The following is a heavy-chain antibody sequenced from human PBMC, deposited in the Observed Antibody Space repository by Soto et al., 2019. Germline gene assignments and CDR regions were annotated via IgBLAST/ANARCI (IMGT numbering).Heavy chain of an antibody. CDR3: ARDLRVVRGVIIKNYHYYGMEV. Sequence: PVGSVRLSCASSGFTFSSYSMNCIRHSPGKWLEWVSSISSSSSYIYYADSVKGRFTISRDNAKNSLYLQMNSLRAEETAVYYCARDLRVVRGVIIKNYHYYGMEVWGQVTTFTVS. CDR2: ISSSSSYI. D-gene: IGHD3-10*01. CDR1: GFTFSSYS. J-gene: IGHJ6*02. V-gene: IGHV3-21*01.